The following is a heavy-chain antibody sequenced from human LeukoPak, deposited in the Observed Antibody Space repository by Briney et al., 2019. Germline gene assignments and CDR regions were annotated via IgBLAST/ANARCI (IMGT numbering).Heavy chain of an antibody. J-gene: IGHJ4*02. CDR2: IYLGDSNI. V-gene: IGHV5-51*01. CDR3: ARRPYCSSTICYGGDYFDY. D-gene: IGHD2-2*01. CDR1: GYTFTNYW. Sequence: GEPLKISCKGSGYTFTNYWIGWMRQMPGKGLEWMGIIYLGDSNIRYSPSFQGQVTISVDKSISTAYLQRSSLKASDTAMYYCARRPYCSSTICYGGDYFDYWGQGTLVTVSS.